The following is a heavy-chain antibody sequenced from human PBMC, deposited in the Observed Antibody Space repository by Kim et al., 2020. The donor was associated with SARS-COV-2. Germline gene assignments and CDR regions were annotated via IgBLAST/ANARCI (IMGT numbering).Heavy chain of an antibody. J-gene: IGHJ6*02. D-gene: IGHD3-10*01. V-gene: IGHV3-9*01. Sequence: KGRFTISRDNAKNSLFLQMNSLRAEDTALYYCAKDLYGSGSYYYFYGMDVWGQGTTVTVSS. CDR3: AKDLYGSGSYYYFYGMDV.